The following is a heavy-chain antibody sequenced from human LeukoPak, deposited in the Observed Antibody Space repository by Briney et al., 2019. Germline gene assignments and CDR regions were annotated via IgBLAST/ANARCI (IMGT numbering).Heavy chain of an antibody. CDR2: IYHSGST. CDR1: GGSISSYY. V-gene: IGHV4-59*08. J-gene: IGHJ4*02. D-gene: IGHD4-17*01. CDR3: ARVAGDYALENYFDF. Sequence: PSETLSLTCTVSGGSISSYYWSWIRQPPGKGLEWIANIYHSGSTYYNPSLKSRVTVSVGTSKNQFSLKLSSVTAADTAMYYCARVAGDYALENYFDFWGQGTQVTVSS.